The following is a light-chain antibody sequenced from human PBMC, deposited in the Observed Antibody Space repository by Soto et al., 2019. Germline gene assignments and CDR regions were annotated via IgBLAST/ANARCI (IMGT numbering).Light chain of an antibody. V-gene: IGKV3-20*01. Sequence: EIVLTQSPGTLSLSPGERATLSCRASQSFSSTYLAWYQQKPGQAPRLLIYGASSRATGIPDRFSGSGSGTDITLTISRLEPEDIAVYYCQQYGSSRTFGQGTMVEIK. CDR3: QQYGSSRT. J-gene: IGKJ1*01. CDR2: GAS. CDR1: QSFSSTY.